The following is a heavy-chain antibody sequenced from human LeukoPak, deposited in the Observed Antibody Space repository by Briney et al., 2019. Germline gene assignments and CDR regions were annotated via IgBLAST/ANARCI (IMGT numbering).Heavy chain of an antibody. CDR1: GFTFRTYA. CDR2: IRAGGDTT. J-gene: IGHJ3*01. D-gene: IGHD4-17*01. Sequence: GGSLRLSCTASGFTFRTYAMIWVRQAPGKGLEWVSAIRAGGDTTVYADAVRGRFTISRDNSNNALYLQTNELRADDTAVYYCARDPNGDYIGAFDFWGQGTMVTVPS. V-gene: IGHV3-23*01. CDR3: ARDPNGDYIGAFDF.